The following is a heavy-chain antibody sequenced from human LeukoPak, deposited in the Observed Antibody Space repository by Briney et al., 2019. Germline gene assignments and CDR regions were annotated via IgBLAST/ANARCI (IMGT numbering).Heavy chain of an antibody. CDR1: GSTFSSYG. Sequence: GGSLRLSCAASGSTFSSYGMSWVRQAPGKGLEWVSAVSGGGSGTYYVDSVKGRFTISRDNSKNTLYLQINSLRDEDTAVYYCAKDHLPGIVVADRDYWGQGTLVTVSS. CDR3: AKDHLPGIVVADRDY. CDR2: VSGGGSGT. J-gene: IGHJ4*02. D-gene: IGHD6-19*01. V-gene: IGHV3-23*01.